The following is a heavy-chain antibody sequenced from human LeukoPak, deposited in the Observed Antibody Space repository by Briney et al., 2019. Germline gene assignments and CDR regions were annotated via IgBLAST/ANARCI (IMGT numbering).Heavy chain of an antibody. CDR2: IWYDGSNK. CDR3: AKRYSGSSGLYNFDY. D-gene: IGHD1-26*01. V-gene: IGHV3-33*06. Sequence: GGSLRLSCAASGFTFSSYGMHWVRQAPGKGLEWVAVIWYDGSNKYYADSVRGRFTISRDNSKNTLYLQMNSLRAEDTAVYYCAKRYSGSSGLYNFDYWGQGTLVTVSS. J-gene: IGHJ4*02. CDR1: GFTFSSYG.